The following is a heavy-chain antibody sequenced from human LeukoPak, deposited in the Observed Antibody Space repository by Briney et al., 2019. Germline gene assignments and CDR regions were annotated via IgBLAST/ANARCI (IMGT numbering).Heavy chain of an antibody. CDR2: ISSSGSYI. CDR3: AREPYYDILTGSSGPYYFDY. V-gene: IGHV3-21*01. D-gene: IGHD3-9*01. CDR1: GFTFSSYS. Sequence: GGSLRLSCAASGFTFSSYSMNWVRQAPGKGLEWVSSISSSGSYIYYADSVKGRFTISRDNAKNSLYLQMNSLRAEDTAVYYCAREPYYDILTGSSGPYYFDYWGQGTLVTVSS. J-gene: IGHJ4*02.